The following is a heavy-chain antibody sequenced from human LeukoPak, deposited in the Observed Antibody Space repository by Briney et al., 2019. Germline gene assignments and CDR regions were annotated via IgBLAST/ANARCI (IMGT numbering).Heavy chain of an antibody. CDR1: GFTFSSYS. J-gene: IGHJ6*03. CDR3: ARVMSYRFGEFAGGRYYYYYMDV. CDR2: ISSSSSYI. D-gene: IGHD3-10*01. Sequence: GGSLRLSCAASGFTFSSYSMNWVRQAPGKGLEGVSSISSSSSYIYYADSVKGRFTISKDNAKNSLYLQMNSLRAEDTAVYYCARVMSYRFGEFAGGRYYYYYMDVWGKGTTVTVSS. V-gene: IGHV3-21*01.